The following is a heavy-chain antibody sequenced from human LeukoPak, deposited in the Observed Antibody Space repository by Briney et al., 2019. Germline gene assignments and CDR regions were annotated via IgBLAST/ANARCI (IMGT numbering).Heavy chain of an antibody. D-gene: IGHD2-21*02. CDR3: AKANCGGDCYSSLY. J-gene: IGHJ4*02. V-gene: IGHV3-23*01. Sequence: PGGSLRLSCAASGFTFSSYAMSWVRQAPGKGLEWVSAISGRGGSTYYADSVKGRFTISRDNSKNTLYLQMNSLRAEDTAVYYCAKANCGGDCYSSLYWGQGTLVTVSS. CDR2: ISGRGGST. CDR1: GFTFSSYA.